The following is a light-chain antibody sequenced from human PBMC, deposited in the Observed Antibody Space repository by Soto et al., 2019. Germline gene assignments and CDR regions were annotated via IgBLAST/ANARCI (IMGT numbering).Light chain of an antibody. CDR3: QQYNNWSPWT. CDR1: QSVFSN. CDR2: GAS. J-gene: IGKJ1*01. V-gene: IGKV3-15*01. Sequence: EIVMTQSPATLSVSPGERATLSCRASQSVFSNLAWYQQKPGQAPRLLIYGASTRATGIPARFSGSGSGAEFTLTISSLQSEDFAVYYCQQYNNWSPWTFGQGTKVEIK.